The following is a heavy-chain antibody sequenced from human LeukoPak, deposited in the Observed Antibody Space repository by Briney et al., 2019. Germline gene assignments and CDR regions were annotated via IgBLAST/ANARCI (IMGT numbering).Heavy chain of an antibody. CDR1: GFTFSSYA. Sequence: PGGSLRLSCAASGFTFSSYAMSWVRQAPGKGLEWVSAISGSGGSTYYADSVKGRFTISRDNSKNTLYLQMNSLRAEDTAVYYCAKDFTIFGVVIADDAFDIWGQGTMVTVSS. CDR2: ISGSGGST. D-gene: IGHD3-3*01. V-gene: IGHV3-23*01. J-gene: IGHJ3*02. CDR3: AKDFTIFGVVIADDAFDI.